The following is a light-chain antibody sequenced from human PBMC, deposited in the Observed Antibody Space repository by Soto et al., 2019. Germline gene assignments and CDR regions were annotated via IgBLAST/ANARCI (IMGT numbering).Light chain of an antibody. CDR3: SSYTSSSTIYV. CDR2: EVS. Sequence: QSALTQPASVSGSPGQSISISCTGTSSDVGGYNYVSWYQQHPGKAPKVMIYEVSNRPSGVSNRFSGSKSGNTASLTISGLQAEDEADYYCSSYTSSSTIYVFGTGTKLTVL. V-gene: IGLV2-14*01. J-gene: IGLJ1*01. CDR1: SSDVGGYNY.